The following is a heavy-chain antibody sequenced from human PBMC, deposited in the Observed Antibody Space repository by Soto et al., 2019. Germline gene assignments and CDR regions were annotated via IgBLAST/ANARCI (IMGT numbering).Heavy chain of an antibody. CDR3: ASKFGELLADAFDI. D-gene: IGHD3-10*01. J-gene: IGHJ3*02. Sequence: SATLSLTCAIIGSSIYSRNWWRVVRHPPGKRLEWIGEIYHSGSTNYNPSLKSRVTISVDKSKNLFSLKLNSVTAADTAVYYCASKFGELLADAFDIWGQGTMVTVSS. V-gene: IGHV4-4*02. CDR2: IYHSGST. CDR1: GSSIYSRNW.